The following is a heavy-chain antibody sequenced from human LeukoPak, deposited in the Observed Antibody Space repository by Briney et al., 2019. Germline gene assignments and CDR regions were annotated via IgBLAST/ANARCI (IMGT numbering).Heavy chain of an antibody. J-gene: IGHJ3*02. CDR3: ATLTGGDDAFDI. CDR2: IYYSGST. D-gene: IGHD4-23*01. Sequence: SETLSLTCTVSGGSISSYYWSWIRQPPGKGLEWIGYIYYSGSTNYNPSLKSRVTISVLTSKNRFSLKLSSVTAADTAVYYCATLTGGDDAFDIWGQGTMVTVSS. CDR1: GGSISSYY. V-gene: IGHV4-59*01.